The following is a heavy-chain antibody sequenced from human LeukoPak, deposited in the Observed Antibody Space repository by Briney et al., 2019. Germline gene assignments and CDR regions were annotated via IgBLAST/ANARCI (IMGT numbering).Heavy chain of an antibody. V-gene: IGHV1-24*01. CDR3: ATPNWNYFAFDI. CDR2: FDPEDGET. CDR1: GYTLTELS. D-gene: IGHD1-7*01. J-gene: IGHJ3*02. Sequence: ASVKVSCKVSGYTLTELSMHWVRQAPGKGLEWMGGFDPEDGETIYAQKFQGRVTMTEDTSTDTAYMELSSLRSEDTAVYYCATPNWNYFAFDIWGQGTMVTVSS.